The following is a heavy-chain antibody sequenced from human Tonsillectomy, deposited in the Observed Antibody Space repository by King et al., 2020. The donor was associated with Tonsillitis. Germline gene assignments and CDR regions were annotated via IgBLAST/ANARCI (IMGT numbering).Heavy chain of an antibody. D-gene: IGHD6-19*01. CDR2: ISAYNGNT. J-gene: IGHJ3*02. CDR3: ARPGKXSSGWYGSDAFDI. Sequence: VQLVESGAEVKKPGASVKVSCKASGYTFTSYGISWVRQAPGQGLEWMGWISAYNGNTNYAQKLQGRVTMTTDTSTSTAYMELRSLRSDDTAVYYCARPGKXSSGWYGSDAFDIWGQGTMVTVSS. CDR1: GYTFTSYG. V-gene: IGHV1-18*04.